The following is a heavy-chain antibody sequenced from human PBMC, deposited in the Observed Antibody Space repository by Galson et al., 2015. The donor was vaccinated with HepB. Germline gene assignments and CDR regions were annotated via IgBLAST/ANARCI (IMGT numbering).Heavy chain of an antibody. V-gene: IGHV1-2*04. CDR3: ARGGTYSSSWYNSPKWFDP. D-gene: IGHD6-13*01. Sequence: SVKVSCKASGYTFTGYYMHWVRQAPGQGLEWMGWINPNSGGTNYAQKFQGWVTMTRDTSISTAYMELSRLGSDDTAVYYCARGGTYSSSWYNSPKWFDPWGQGTLVTVSS. J-gene: IGHJ5*02. CDR2: INPNSGGT. CDR1: GYTFTGYY.